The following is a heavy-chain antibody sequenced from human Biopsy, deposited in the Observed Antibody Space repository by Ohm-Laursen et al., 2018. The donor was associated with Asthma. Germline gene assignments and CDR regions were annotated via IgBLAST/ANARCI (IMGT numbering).Heavy chain of an antibody. V-gene: IGHV4-39*01. CDR1: ADSISSNNFY. CDR2: ISYTGST. J-gene: IGHJ4*02. Sequence: SQTLSLTWAVSADSISSNNFYWGWIRQPPGKGLEWIATISYTGSTYYNPSLKSRVTISVDTSKNQFSLKLSSVTAADTAVYYCARHSGNYYAQLNYWSQGTLVTVSS. CDR3: ARHSGNYYAQLNY. D-gene: IGHD1-26*01.